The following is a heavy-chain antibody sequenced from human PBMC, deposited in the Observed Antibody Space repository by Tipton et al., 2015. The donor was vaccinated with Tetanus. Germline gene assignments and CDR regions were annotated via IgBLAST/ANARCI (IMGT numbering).Heavy chain of an antibody. V-gene: IGHV4-4*07. CDR3: ARDGQPGYYYGMDV. J-gene: IGHJ6*02. Sequence: SLTCAVSGGSISSDYWSWIRQPAGKGLEWIGRIYTSGSTNYNPSLKSRVTMSVDTSKNQFSLKLSSVTAADTAIYYCARDGQPGYYYGMDVWGQGTTVTVSS. CDR1: GGSISSDY. CDR2: IYTSGST. D-gene: IGHD1-14*01.